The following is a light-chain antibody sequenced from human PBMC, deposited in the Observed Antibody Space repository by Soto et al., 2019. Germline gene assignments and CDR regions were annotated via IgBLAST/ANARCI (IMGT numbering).Light chain of an antibody. CDR1: QSVSSSY. J-gene: IGKJ5*01. V-gene: IGKV3-20*01. CDR3: QQYGSSPIT. Sequence: EIVLTQSPGTVSLSPGERATLSFMASQSVSSSYLAWYQQKPGPAPRLLIYGASSRATGIPDRFSGSGSGTDFTLTISRLEPEDFAVYYCQQYGSSPITFGQGTRLEIK. CDR2: GAS.